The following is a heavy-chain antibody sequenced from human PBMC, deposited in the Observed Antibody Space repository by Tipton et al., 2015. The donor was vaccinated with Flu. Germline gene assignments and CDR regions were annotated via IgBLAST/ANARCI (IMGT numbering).Heavy chain of an antibody. Sequence: SLRLSCAASGFTFSSYGMHWVRQAPGKGLEWVAVIWYDGSNKYYADSVKGRFTISRDNSKNTLYLQMNSLRAEDTAVYYCARDRREQWLVRGYFDYWGQGTLVTVSS. CDR2: IWYDGSNK. V-gene: IGHV3-33*01. D-gene: IGHD6-19*01. J-gene: IGHJ4*02. CDR3: ARDRREQWLVRGYFDY. CDR1: GFTFSSYG.